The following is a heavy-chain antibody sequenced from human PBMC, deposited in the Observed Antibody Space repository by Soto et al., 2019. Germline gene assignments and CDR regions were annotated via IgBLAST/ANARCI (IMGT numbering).Heavy chain of an antibody. D-gene: IGHD7-27*01. CDR2: ISGSGGST. CDR3: AKGSLGIHDAFDI. V-gene: IGHV3-23*01. CDR1: GFTFSSYA. Sequence: GGSLRLSCAASGFTFSSYAMSWVRQAPGKGLEWVSAISGSGGSTYYADSVKGRFTISRDNSKNTLYLQMNSLRAEDTAVYCCAKGSLGIHDAFDIWGQGTMVTVSS. J-gene: IGHJ3*02.